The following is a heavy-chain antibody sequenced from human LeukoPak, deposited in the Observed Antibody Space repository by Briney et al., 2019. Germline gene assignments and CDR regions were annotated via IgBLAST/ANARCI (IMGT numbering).Heavy chain of an antibody. D-gene: IGHD4-17*01. Sequence: PGGSLRLSCAASGFTFSSYALHWVRQAPGKGLEWVSAISYDGGNTYYADSVKGRFPISRDNSKNTLYLQMESLRAEDTAVYYCAMEGRGDYTGFDLWGRGTLVTVSS. V-gene: IGHV3-30*04. CDR2: ISYDGGNT. J-gene: IGHJ2*01. CDR3: AMEGRGDYTGFDL. CDR1: GFTFSSYA.